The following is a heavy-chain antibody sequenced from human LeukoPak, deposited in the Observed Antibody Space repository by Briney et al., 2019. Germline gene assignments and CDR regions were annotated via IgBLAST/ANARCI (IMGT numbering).Heavy chain of an antibody. CDR1: GFTFSIYA. Sequence: GGPLRLSCAASGFTFSIYAMSWVRQAPGKGLQWVSSITSRGESTWYVDSVKGRFTITRDNSENTLYLQMHSLRAEDKAVYYCARDRPNYYGSDGHYYRRDGDYWGRGTLVSVSS. V-gene: IGHV3-23*01. D-gene: IGHD3-22*01. J-gene: IGHJ4*02. CDR2: ITSRGEST. CDR3: ARDRPNYYGSDGHYYRRDGDY.